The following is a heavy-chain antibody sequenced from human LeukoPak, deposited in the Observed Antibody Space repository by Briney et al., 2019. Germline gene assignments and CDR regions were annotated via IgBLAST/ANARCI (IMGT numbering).Heavy chain of an antibody. Sequence: SETLSLTCTVSGGFISSYYWSWIRQPAGKGLEWIWRIHSSGSTDYNPSLKSRVSMSVETSKNQVSLKLSSVTAADTAVYYCARGLGDSGSYQVLWYWGQGTLVTVSS. CDR2: IHSSGST. J-gene: IGHJ4*02. CDR1: GGFISSYY. CDR3: ARGLGDSGSYQVLWY. D-gene: IGHD3-10*01. V-gene: IGHV4-4*07.